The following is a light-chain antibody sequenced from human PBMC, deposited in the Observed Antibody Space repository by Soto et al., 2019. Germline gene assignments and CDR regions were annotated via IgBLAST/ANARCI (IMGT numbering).Light chain of an antibody. J-gene: IGKJ1*01. V-gene: IGKV3-20*01. Sequence: EIVLTQSPGTLSLSPGERATLSCRASQSVSSGYLAWYQQKPGQAPRLLIYGASSRATGIPDRVSGSGSGTDLTITISRVEPEDFAVYYCQQYGSSSCTFGQGTKVEIK. CDR3: QQYGSSSCT. CDR1: QSVSSGY. CDR2: GAS.